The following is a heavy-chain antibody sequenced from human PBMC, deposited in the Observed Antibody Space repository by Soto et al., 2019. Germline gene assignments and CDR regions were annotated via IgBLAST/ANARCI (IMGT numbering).Heavy chain of an antibody. D-gene: IGHD3-10*01. CDR2: ISYDGSNR. J-gene: IGHJ6*02. CDR3: AKDEVRTPSLYAMDG. Sequence: GSLRLSCAASGFTFSTYGMHWVRQSPGKGLEWVALISYDGSNRNSADSVKGRFTISRDNSKNTLYLQMNSLRVEDTAVYYCAKDEVRTPSLYAMDGWGQGTTFTVSS. CDR1: GFTFSTYG. V-gene: IGHV3-30*18.